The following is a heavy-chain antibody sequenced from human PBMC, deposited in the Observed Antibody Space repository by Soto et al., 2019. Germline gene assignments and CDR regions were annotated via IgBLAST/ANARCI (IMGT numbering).Heavy chain of an antibody. CDR3: AKPPRYMTTVMVRYYYYYYMDV. J-gene: IGHJ6*03. Sequence: GGSLRLSCAASGFTFSSYAMSWVRQAPGKGLEWVSAIGGSGGSTYYADSVKGRFTISRDNSKNTLYLQMNSLRAEDTAVYYCAKPPRYMTTVMVRYYYYYYMDVWGKGTTVTVSS. CDR2: IGGSGGST. CDR1: GFTFSSYA. D-gene: IGHD4-4*01. V-gene: IGHV3-23*01.